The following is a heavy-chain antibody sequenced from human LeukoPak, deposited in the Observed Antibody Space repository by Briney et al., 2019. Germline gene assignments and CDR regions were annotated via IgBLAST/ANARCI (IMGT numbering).Heavy chain of an antibody. D-gene: IGHD3-9*01. CDR3: AMPPDILTGYYAYNWFDP. CDR1: GFTFSSYG. V-gene: IGHV3-23*01. J-gene: IGHJ5*02. Sequence: GGSLRLSCAASGFTFSSYGMSWVRQAPGKGLEWVSAISGSGGSTYYADSVKGRFTISRDNSKNTLYLQMNSLRAEDTAVYYCAMPPDILTGYYAYNWFDPWGQGTLVTVSS. CDR2: ISGSGGST.